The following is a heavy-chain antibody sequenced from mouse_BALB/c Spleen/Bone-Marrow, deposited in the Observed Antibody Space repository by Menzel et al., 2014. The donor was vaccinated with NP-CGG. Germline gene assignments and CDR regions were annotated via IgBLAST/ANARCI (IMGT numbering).Heavy chain of an antibody. J-gene: IGHJ3*01. V-gene: IGHV1-54*01. CDR3: ARRIYYAMGY. CDR2: LNPGSGGT. CDR1: GYAFTNYL. D-gene: IGHD2-1*01. Sequence: VKLMESGAELVRPGTSVRVSCKASGYAFTNYLIEWVKQRPGQGLERIGVLNPGSGGTNYNEKFKGKATLTADKSSSTAYMQLSSLTSDDSAVYFCARRIYYAMGYWGQGTLVTVSP.